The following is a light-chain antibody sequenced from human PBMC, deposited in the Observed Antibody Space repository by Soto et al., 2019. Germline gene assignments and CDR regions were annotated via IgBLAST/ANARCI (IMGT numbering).Light chain of an antibody. V-gene: IGKV1-5*03. CDR2: KAS. CDR1: QTISSW. Sequence: DIQMTQSPSTLSGSVGDRVTITCRASQTISSWLAWYQQKPGKAPKLLIYKASTLKSGVPSRFSGSGSGTEFTLTISRLQPADFANYYCQHYNSYSDAFGQGTKVELK. CDR3: QHYNSYSDA. J-gene: IGKJ1*01.